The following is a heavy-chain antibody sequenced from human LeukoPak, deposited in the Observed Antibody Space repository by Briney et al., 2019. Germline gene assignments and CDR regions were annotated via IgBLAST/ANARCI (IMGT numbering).Heavy chain of an antibody. Sequence: GGSLRLSCAASGFTFSSYGMHWVRQAPGKGLEWVAVISYDGSNKYYADSVKGRFTISRDNSKNTLYLQMNSLRAEDTAVYYCAKDREGYGYRIFDYWGQGTLVTVSS. V-gene: IGHV3-30*18. D-gene: IGHD5-18*01. J-gene: IGHJ4*02. CDR1: GFTFSSYG. CDR2: ISYDGSNK. CDR3: AKDREGYGYRIFDY.